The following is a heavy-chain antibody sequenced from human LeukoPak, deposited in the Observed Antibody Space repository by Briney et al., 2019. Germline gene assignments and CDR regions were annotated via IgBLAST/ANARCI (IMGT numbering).Heavy chain of an antibody. D-gene: IGHD6-13*01. CDR2: INHSGST. J-gene: IGHJ3*02. Sequence: SETLSLTCAVYGGSFSGYYWSWIRQPPGKGLEWIGEINHSGSTNYNPSLKSRVTISVDTSKNQFSLKLSSVTAADTAVYYCATIAAAGTRAFDIWGQGTMVTVSS. CDR1: GGSFSGYY. V-gene: IGHV4-34*01. CDR3: ATIAAAGTRAFDI.